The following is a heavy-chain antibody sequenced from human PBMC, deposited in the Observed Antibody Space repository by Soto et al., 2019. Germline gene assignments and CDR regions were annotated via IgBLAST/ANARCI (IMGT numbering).Heavy chain of an antibody. V-gene: IGHV5-10-1*01. Sequence: GESLKISCKGSGYSFTSYWISWVRQMPGKGLEWMGRIDPSDSYTNYSPSFQGHVTISADKSISTAYLQWSSLKASDTAMYYCARSSSKAGHYYYYYGMDVWGQGTTVTV. J-gene: IGHJ6*02. D-gene: IGHD2-2*01. CDR1: GYSFTSYW. CDR3: ARSSSKAGHYYYYYGMDV. CDR2: IDPSDSYT.